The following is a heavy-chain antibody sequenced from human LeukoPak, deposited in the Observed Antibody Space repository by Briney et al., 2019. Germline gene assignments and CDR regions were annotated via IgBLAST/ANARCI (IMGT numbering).Heavy chain of an antibody. Sequence: ASVKLSCKVSGYTFTDYYMHWVPQAPGKGLEWMGLVDPEDGETIYAEKFQGRVTITADTSTDTAYMELSSLRSEDTAVYYCATSDSSGYYYLPDDYWGQGTLVTVSS. D-gene: IGHD3-22*01. V-gene: IGHV1-69-2*01. CDR2: VDPEDGET. CDR3: ATSDSSGYYYLPDDY. CDR1: GYTFTDYY. J-gene: IGHJ4*02.